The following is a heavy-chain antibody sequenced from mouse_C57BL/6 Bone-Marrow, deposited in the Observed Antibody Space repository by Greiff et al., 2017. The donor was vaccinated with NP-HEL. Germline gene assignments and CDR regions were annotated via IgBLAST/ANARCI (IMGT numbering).Heavy chain of an antibody. Sequence: EVQLVESGPGLVKPSQSLSLTCSVTGYSITSGYYWNWIRQFPGNKLEWMGYISYDGSNNYNPSLKNRISITRDTSKNQFFLKLNSVTTEDTATYYCARGSSGFLAWFAYWGQGTLVTVSA. V-gene: IGHV3-6*01. CDR1: GYSITSGYY. CDR3: ARGSSGFLAWFAY. CDR2: ISYDGSN. D-gene: IGHD3-2*02. J-gene: IGHJ3*01.